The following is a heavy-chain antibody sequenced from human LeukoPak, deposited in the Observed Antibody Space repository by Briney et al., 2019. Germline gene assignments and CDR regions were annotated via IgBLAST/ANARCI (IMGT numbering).Heavy chain of an antibody. J-gene: IGHJ6*03. Sequence: GGSLRLSCTASGFTFSDYAMHWVRQAPGKGLEWVAFVRYDGSIKYYADSLKGRFTISRDNSKSTLYLQMDSLRSGDTAAYYCARCVGRKDHYYYMDVWGTGTTVTVSS. V-gene: IGHV3-30*02. CDR1: GFTFSDYA. CDR2: VRYDGSIK. CDR3: ARCVGRKDHYYYMDV.